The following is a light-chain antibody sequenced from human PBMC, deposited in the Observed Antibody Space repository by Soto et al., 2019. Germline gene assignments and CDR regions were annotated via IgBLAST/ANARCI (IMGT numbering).Light chain of an antibody. CDR1: SSDVGSYNL. J-gene: IGLJ1*01. Sequence: SVLTQPASVSGSPGQSITISCTGTSSDVGSYNLVSWYQQHPGKAPKLIIYEVTKRPSGVSNRFSGSKSGNAASLTISGLQAEDESDYYCCSYAGSSTYVFGTGTKVTVL. CDR2: EVT. V-gene: IGLV2-23*02. CDR3: CSYAGSSTYV.